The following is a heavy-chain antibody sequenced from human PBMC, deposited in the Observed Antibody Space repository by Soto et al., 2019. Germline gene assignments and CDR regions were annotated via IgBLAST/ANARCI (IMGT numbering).Heavy chain of an antibody. V-gene: IGHV4-59*08. CDR2: IYYSGST. D-gene: IGHD3-10*01. Sequence: QVQLQESGPGLVKPSETLSLTCTVSGGSISSYYWSWIRQPPGKGLEWIGYIYYSGSTNYNPSLKGRVPIAVDTSKNQFSLKLSSVTAADTAVYYCASLLVGSMGFDYWGQGTLVTVSS. CDR3: ASLLVGSMGFDY. J-gene: IGHJ4*02. CDR1: GGSISSYY.